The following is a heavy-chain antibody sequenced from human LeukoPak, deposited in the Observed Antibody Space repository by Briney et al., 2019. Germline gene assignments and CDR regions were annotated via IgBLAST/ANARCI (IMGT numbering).Heavy chain of an antibody. Sequence: GGSLRLSCAASGFTFANCAITWIRQAPGKGLEWVSSTSGSGHNTYYADSVQGRFTISRDNSKNTLFLQMNSLRADDTAVYHCAKDPNGDYVGAFDMWGQGTMVTVSS. D-gene: IGHD4-17*01. J-gene: IGHJ3*02. CDR3: AKDPNGDYVGAFDM. CDR1: GFTFANCA. V-gene: IGHV3-23*01. CDR2: TSGSGHNT.